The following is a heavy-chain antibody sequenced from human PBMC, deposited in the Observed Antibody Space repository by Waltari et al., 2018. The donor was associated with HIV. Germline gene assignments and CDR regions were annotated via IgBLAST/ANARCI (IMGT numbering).Heavy chain of an antibody. J-gene: IGHJ4*02. CDR1: GFRFSKYG. CDR2: IYSDGSHK. Sequence: QVQLVASGGGVVQPGGSLRLSCAGSGFRFSKYGMPWVLQTPGRGVEWVAGIYSDGSHKSYTDSIKGRFTVSRDNSKNTLNLQMDGLRADDTGVYYCARDRWVASSNWYVDFWGQGTLVSVSA. V-gene: IGHV3-30*19. D-gene: IGHD6-13*01. CDR3: ARDRWVASSNWYVDF.